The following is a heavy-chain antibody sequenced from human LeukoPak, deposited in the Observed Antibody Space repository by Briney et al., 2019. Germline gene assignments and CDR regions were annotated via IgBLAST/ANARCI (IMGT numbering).Heavy chain of an antibody. V-gene: IGHV3-21*01. Sequence: GGSLRLSCAASGFTFDDYGMSWVRQAPGKGLEWVSSISSSSSYIYYADSVKGRFTISRDNAKNSLYLQMNSLRAEDTAVYYCARGANWNADYWGQGTLVTVSS. D-gene: IGHD1-1*01. CDR3: ARGANWNADY. J-gene: IGHJ4*02. CDR1: GFTFDDYG. CDR2: ISSSSSYI.